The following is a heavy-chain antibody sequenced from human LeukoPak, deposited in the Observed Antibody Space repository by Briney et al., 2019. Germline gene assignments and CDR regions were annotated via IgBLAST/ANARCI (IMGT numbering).Heavy chain of an antibody. V-gene: IGHV4-59*12. CDR2: IYYSGST. J-gene: IGHJ6*03. CDR1: GGSISSYY. D-gene: IGHD2-2*01. Sequence: SETLSLTCTVSGGSISSYYWSWIRQPPGKGLEWIGYIYYSGSTNYNPPLKSRVTISVDTSKNQFSLKLSSVTAADTAVYYCARDWVTSRTNYYMDVWGKGTTVTVSS. CDR3: ARDWVTSRTNYYMDV.